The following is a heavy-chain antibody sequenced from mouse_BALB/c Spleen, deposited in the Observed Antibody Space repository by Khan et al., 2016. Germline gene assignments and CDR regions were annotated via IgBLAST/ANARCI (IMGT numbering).Heavy chain of an antibody. V-gene: IGHV1-9*01. CDR2: ILPGSGST. CDR1: GYTFSSYW. CDR3: ARTDRRGYFDY. Sequence: QVQLKQSGAELMKPGASVKISCKATGYTFSSYWIEWVKQRPGHGLEWIGEILPGSGSTNYNEKFRGKATFTADTSSNTAYMQLSSRTSEDSAVQYCARTDRRGYFDYWGQGTTLTVSS. J-gene: IGHJ2*01.